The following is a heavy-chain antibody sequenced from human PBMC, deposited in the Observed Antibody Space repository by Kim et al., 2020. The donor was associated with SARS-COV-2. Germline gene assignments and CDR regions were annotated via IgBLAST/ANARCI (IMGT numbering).Heavy chain of an antibody. CDR3: ARDPRNWPTGYFDY. CDR1: GFTFSSYG. V-gene: IGHV3-33*01. J-gene: IGHJ4*02. CDR2: IWYDGSNK. D-gene: IGHD1-1*01. Sequence: GGSLRLSCAASGFTFSSYGMHWVRQAPGKGLEWVAVIWYDGSNKYYADSVKGRFTISRDNSKNTLYLQMNSLRAEDTAVYYCARDPRNWPTGYFDYWGQGTLVTVSS.